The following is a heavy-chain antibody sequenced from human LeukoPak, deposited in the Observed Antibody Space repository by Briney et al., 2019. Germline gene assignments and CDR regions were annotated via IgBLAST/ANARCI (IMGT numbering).Heavy chain of an antibody. CDR3: AKGPPYYYDSSGYLDY. V-gene: IGHV3-74*01. J-gene: IGHJ4*02. Sequence: GGSLRLSCAASGFTISSYWIHWVRQVPGKGLVWVSRINNDGSSTIYADSVKGRFTISRDNAKNTLYLQMNSLRAEDTAVYYCAKGPPYYYDSSGYLDYWGQGTLVTVSS. D-gene: IGHD3-22*01. CDR2: INNDGSST. CDR1: GFTISSYW.